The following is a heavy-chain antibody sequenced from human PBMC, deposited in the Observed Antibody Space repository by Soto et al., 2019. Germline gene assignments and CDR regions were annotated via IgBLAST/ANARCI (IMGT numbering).Heavy chain of an antibody. CDR3: ARGEGIAVAGTFWFDP. CDR1: GGSMSSYY. V-gene: IGHV4-59*12. J-gene: IGHJ5*02. CDR2: ISYSGST. Sequence: PSETLSLTCTVSGGSMSSYYWTWLRQSPGRGLEWIGYISYSGSTYYNPSLKSRVTMSVDTSKNQFSLKLSSVTAADTAVYYCARGEGIAVAGTFWFDPWGQGTLVTVSS. D-gene: IGHD6-19*01.